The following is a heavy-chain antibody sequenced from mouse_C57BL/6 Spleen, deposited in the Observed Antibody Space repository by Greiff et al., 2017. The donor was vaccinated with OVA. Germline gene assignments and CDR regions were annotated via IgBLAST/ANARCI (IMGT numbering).Heavy chain of an antibody. CDR3: ARTDSNYSYWYFDV. J-gene: IGHJ1*03. D-gene: IGHD2-5*01. V-gene: IGHV8-12*01. CDR1: GFSLSTSGMG. Sequence: VKLVESGPGILQSSQTLSLTCSFSGFSLSTSGMGVSWIRQPSGKGLEWLAHIYWDDDKRYNPSLKSRLTISKDTSRNQVFLKITSVDTADTATYYGARTDSNYSYWYFDVWGTGTTVTVSS. CDR2: IYWDDDK.